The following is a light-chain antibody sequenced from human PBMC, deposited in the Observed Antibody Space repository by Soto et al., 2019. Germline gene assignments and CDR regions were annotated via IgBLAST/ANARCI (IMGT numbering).Light chain of an antibody. V-gene: IGLV1-40*01. Sequence: QSVLTQPPSVSGAPGQRVTISCTGSSSNIGAGYDVHWYLQLPGTAPKLLIYGNSNRPSGVPDRLSGSKSGTSASLAITGLQAEDEADYYCQSYDSSLSNWVFGGGTKVTVL. J-gene: IGLJ3*02. CDR1: SSNIGAGYD. CDR2: GNS. CDR3: QSYDSSLSNWV.